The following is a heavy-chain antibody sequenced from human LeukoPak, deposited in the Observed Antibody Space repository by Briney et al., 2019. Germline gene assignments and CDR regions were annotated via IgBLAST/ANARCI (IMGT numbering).Heavy chain of an antibody. D-gene: IGHD6-13*01. CDR1: GGSISSSSYY. CDR2: IYYTGST. J-gene: IGHJ5*02. V-gene: IGHV4-61*01. Sequence: SETLSLTFTVSGGSISSSSYYWRWIRQSPGKGLEWIGYIYYTGSTNYNPSLKSRVTISVDTSKNQFSLKLSSVTAADTAVYYCARAQGIAAAGTLRNWFDPWGQGTLVTVSS. CDR3: ARAQGIAAAGTLRNWFDP.